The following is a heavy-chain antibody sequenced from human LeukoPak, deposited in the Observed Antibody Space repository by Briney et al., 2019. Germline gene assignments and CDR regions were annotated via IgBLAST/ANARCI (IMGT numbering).Heavy chain of an antibody. V-gene: IGHV1-18*01. D-gene: IGHD5-18*01. CDR2: ISAYNGNT. Sequence: VASVKVSCKASGYTFTSYGISWVRQAPGQGLEWMGWISAYNGNTNYAQKLQGRVTMTTDTSTSTAYMELRSLRSDDTAVYYCARAINPYTAIPNRAFDIWGQGTMVTVSS. CDR3: ARAINPYTAIPNRAFDI. J-gene: IGHJ3*02. CDR1: GYTFTSYG.